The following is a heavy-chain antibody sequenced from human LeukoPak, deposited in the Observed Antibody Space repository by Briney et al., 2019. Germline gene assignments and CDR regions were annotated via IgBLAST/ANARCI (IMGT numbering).Heavy chain of an antibody. Sequence: SETLSLTCTVSGGSISTYWWTWIRQPPGKGLEWIGYIYYTGSYYTGSTNYSPSLKSRVTMSLDTSKTQFSLNLTSVTAADTAVYYCARYCSSTSCSLDAFDIWGQGTMVTVSS. CDR3: ARYCSSTSCSLDAFDI. V-gene: IGHV4-59*08. CDR2: IYYTGSYYTGST. J-gene: IGHJ3*02. D-gene: IGHD2-2*01. CDR1: GGSISTYW.